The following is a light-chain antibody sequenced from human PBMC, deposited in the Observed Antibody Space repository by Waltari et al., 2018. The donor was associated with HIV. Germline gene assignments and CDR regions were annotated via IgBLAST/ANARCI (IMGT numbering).Light chain of an antibody. CDR1: STNIGAGYD. CDR2: ATI. CDR3: QSYDSSLTMV. V-gene: IGLV1-40*01. Sequence: QSVLPQPPSVSGAPGQRVTISCTGGSTNIGAGYDVPWYQRPPGTAPKLLTFATINRPSGVPDRFSGSSSGTSASLAITGLQAEDEADYYCQSYDSSLTMVFGGGTKVTVL. J-gene: IGLJ2*01.